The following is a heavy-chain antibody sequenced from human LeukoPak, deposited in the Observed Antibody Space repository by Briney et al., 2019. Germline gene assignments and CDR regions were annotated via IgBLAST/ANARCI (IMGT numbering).Heavy chain of an antibody. Sequence: SETLSLTCTVSGYSISSGYYWGWIRQPPGKGLEWIGSIYHSGSTYYNPSLKSRVIISVDTSKNQFSLKLSSVTAADTAVYYCARGRSSLGYWGQGTLVTVSS. CDR3: ARGRSSLGY. CDR1: GYSISSGYY. J-gene: IGHJ4*02. V-gene: IGHV4-38-2*02. D-gene: IGHD6-13*01. CDR2: IYHSGST.